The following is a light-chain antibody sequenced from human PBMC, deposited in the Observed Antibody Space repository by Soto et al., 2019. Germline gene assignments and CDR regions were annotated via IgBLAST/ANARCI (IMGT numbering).Light chain of an antibody. J-gene: IGKJ1*01. CDR1: QSISSW. Sequence: DIQMTQSPSTVSSSVRERFTITCRASQSISSWLAWYQQKPGKAPKLLIYKASTLKSGVPSRFSGSGSGTDFTLTISRLEPEDCAVYYCQQYGSSPRFGQGTKVDIK. CDR3: QQYGSSPR. V-gene: IGKV1-5*03. CDR2: KAS.